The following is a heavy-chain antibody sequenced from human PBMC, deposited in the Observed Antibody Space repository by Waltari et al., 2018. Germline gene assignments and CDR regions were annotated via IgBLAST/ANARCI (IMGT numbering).Heavy chain of an antibody. V-gene: IGHV3-23*01. Sequence: EVQLLESGGDLEQPGGSLRISCVGSGFNCCDYAMNWVRQAPGKGLEWVSTMSGTGDYTYYADSVKGRFTISRDNSKNTVFLHMNNLRVEDTAIYFCAKDQAEWLVLDGYFDSWGQGTPVTVSS. J-gene: IGHJ4*02. CDR1: GFNCCDYA. CDR3: AKDQAEWLVLDGYFDS. CDR2: MSGTGDYT. D-gene: IGHD6-19*01.